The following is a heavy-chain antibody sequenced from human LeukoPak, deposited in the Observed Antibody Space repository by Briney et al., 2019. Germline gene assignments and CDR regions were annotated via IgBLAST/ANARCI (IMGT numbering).Heavy chain of an antibody. CDR2: IYSGGST. Sequence: GGSLRLSCAASGFTFSSNYMSWVRQAPGKGLEWVSVIYSGGSTYYADSVKGRFTISRDNSKNTLYLQMNSLRAEDTAVYYCARGPIVPATAADAFDIWGQGTMVTVSS. CDR3: ARGPIVPATAADAFDI. J-gene: IGHJ3*02. V-gene: IGHV3-53*01. D-gene: IGHD2-2*01. CDR1: GFTFSSNY.